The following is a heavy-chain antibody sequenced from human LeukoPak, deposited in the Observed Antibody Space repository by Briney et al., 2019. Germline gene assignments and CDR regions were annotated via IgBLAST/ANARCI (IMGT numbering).Heavy chain of an antibody. CDR1: GYTFTGYY. D-gene: IGHD3-22*01. CDR3: ARATVMYYYDSNPPRGAFDI. CDR2: INPNSGGT. J-gene: IGHJ3*02. V-gene: IGHV1-2*02. Sequence: VASVKVSCKASGYTFTGYYMHWVRQAPGQGLEWMGWINPNSGGTNYAQKFQGRVTMTRDTSISTAYMELSRLRSGGTAVYYCARATVMYYYDSNPPRGAFDIWGQGTMVTVSS.